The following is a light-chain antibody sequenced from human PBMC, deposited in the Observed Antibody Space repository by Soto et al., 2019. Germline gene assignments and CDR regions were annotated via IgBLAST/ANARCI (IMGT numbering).Light chain of an antibody. CDR1: QDVGRY. CDR2: GAS. J-gene: IGKJ1*01. V-gene: IGKV1-8*01. Sequence: AIRMTQSPSSLSASAGDRVAIACRASQDVGRYLAWYQQKPGQAPKLLIYGASTLQSGVPSRFSVGGSVTDFTLTISCLQSEDFATYYCQHYKNYPWTFGQGTKVEIK. CDR3: QHYKNYPWT.